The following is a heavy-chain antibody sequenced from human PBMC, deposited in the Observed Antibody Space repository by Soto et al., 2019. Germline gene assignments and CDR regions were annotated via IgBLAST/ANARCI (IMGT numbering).Heavy chain of an antibody. Sequence: WESLTISCTCSGSSFTRCWISWVRQMPGKGLEWMGRIDPSDSYTNYSPSFQGHVTISADKSISTAYLQWSSLKASDTAMYYCARPPGYCSSTSCYGTDYWGQGTLVTVSS. J-gene: IGHJ4*02. CDR3: ARPPGYCSSTSCYGTDY. V-gene: IGHV5-10-1*01. CDR2: IDPSDSYT. CDR1: GSSFTRCW. D-gene: IGHD2-2*01.